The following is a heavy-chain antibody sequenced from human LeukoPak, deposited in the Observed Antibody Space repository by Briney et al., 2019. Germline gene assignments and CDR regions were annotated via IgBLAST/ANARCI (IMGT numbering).Heavy chain of an antibody. CDR2: INSRGST. V-gene: IGHV4-61*02. CDR1: GGSISSSDYF. D-gene: IGHD6-25*01. CDR3: ARYRLGWFDP. J-gene: IGHJ5*02. Sequence: SETLSLTCTASGGSISSSDYFWSWIRQPAGKGLEWIGRINSRGSTNYNPSLKSRVTLSVDTSKNQFSLKLTSVTVAATAVYYCARYRLGWFDPWGQGTLVTVSS.